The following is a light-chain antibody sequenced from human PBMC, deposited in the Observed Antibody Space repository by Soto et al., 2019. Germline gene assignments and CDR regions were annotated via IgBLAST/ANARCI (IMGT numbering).Light chain of an antibody. Sequence: QSVLTQPPSASGTPGQRVTISCSGSSSNIGANPVNWYQQLPGTAPKLLIYNNDQRASGVPDRFSASKSGTSASLAISGLRSEDEADYYCEAWIDSLYGALFGGGTKLTVL. CDR2: NND. V-gene: IGLV1-44*01. CDR3: EAWIDSLYGAL. CDR1: SSNIGANP. J-gene: IGLJ2*01.